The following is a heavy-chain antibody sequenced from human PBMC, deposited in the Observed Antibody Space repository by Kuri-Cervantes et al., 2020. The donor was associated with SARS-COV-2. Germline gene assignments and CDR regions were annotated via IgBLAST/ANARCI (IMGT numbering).Heavy chain of an antibody. V-gene: IGHV1-2*02. J-gene: IGHJ5*02. CDR2: INPNSGGT. Sequence: ASVKVSCKASGYTFTSYYMHWVRQAPGQGLEWMGWINPNSGGTNYAQKFQGRVTMTRDTSISTAYMELSRLRSDDTAVYYCARDLGIYNWFDPWGQGTLVTVSS. CDR1: GYTFTSYY. D-gene: IGHD3-16*01. CDR3: ARDLGIYNWFDP.